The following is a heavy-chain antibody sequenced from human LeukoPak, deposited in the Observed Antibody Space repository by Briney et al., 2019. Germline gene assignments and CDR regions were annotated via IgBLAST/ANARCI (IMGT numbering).Heavy chain of an antibody. Sequence: SETLSLTCTVSGGSLSSYFWSWIRQPPGKGLEWIDIHNSATTNCNPSLKSRVTISVDTSKNQFSLKLSSVTAADTAVYYCARGGHYYGSGSYPYYFDYWGQGTLVTVSS. CDR2: IHNSATT. D-gene: IGHD3-10*01. CDR1: GGSLSSYF. CDR3: ARGGHYYGSGSYPYYFDY. J-gene: IGHJ4*02. V-gene: IGHV4-59*01.